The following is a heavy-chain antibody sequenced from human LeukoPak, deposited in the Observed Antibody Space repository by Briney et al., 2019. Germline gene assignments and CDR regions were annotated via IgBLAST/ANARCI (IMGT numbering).Heavy chain of an antibody. CDR2: FYYRGTT. J-gene: IGHJ5*02. Sequence: SETLSLTCTVSGDSISTSNSYWGWIRQPPGKGLEWIGSFYYRGTTYYNPSLKSRVTISVDTSKNQFSLKLSSVTAADTAVYYCARDSGWFDPWGQGTLATVSS. D-gene: IGHD3-10*01. CDR1: GDSISTSNSY. CDR3: ARDSGWFDP. V-gene: IGHV4-39*07.